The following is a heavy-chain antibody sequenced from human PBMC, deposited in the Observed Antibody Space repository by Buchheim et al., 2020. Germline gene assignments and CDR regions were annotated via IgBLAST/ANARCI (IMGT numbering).Heavy chain of an antibody. CDR2: ISSSSSTI. V-gene: IGHV3-48*01. J-gene: IGHJ4*02. CDR1: GFTFSSYS. CDR3: ARVYAINSLDY. Sequence: EVQLVESGGGLVQPGGSLRLSCAASGFTFSSYSMNWVRQAPGKGLEWVSYISSSSSTIYSADSVKGRFTISRDNAKTSLYLQMNSLRAEDTAVYYCARVYAINSLDYWGQGTL. D-gene: IGHD2-8*01.